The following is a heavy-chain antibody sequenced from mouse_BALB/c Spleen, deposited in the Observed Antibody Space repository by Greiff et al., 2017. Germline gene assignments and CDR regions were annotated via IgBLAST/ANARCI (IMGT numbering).Heavy chain of an antibody. Sequence: EVKLVESGGGLVKPGGSLKLSCAASGFTFSDYYMYWVRQTPEKRLEWVATISDGGSYTYYPDSVKGRFTISRDNAKNNLYLQMSSLKSEDTAMYYCARGEGTAHYFDYWGQGTTLTVSS. CDR1: GFTFSDYY. V-gene: IGHV5-4*02. CDR3: ARGEGTAHYFDY. CDR2: ISDGGSYT. D-gene: IGHD2-14*01. J-gene: IGHJ2*01.